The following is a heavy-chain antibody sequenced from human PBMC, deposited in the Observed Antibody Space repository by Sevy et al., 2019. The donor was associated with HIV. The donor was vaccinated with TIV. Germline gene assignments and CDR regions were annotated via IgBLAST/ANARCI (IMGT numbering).Heavy chain of an antibody. D-gene: IGHD1-20*01. CDR3: AKDGYKPSVGDENYYYYYMDV. Sequence: GGSLRLSCAASGFTFSSYAMSWVRQAPGKGLEWVSAISGSGGSTYYADSVKGRFTISSDNSKNTPYLQMNSLRAEDTAVYYCAKDGYKPSVGDENYYYYYMDVWGKGTTVTVSS. V-gene: IGHV3-23*01. CDR1: GFTFSSYA. CDR2: ISGSGGST. J-gene: IGHJ6*03.